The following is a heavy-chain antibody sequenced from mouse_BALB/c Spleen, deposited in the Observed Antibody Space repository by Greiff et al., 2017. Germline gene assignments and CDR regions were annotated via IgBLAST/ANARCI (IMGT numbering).Heavy chain of an antibody. D-gene: IGHD1-1*01. Sequence: EVQVVESGGDLVKPGGSLKLSCAASGFTFSSYGMSWVRQTPDKRLEWVATISSGGSYTYYPDSVKGRFTISRDNAKNTLYLQMSSLKSEDTAMYYCARHVGDGSGPFAYWGQGTLVTVSA. J-gene: IGHJ3*01. CDR2: ISSGGSYT. CDR3: ARHVGDGSGPFAY. V-gene: IGHV5-6*01. CDR1: GFTFSSYG.